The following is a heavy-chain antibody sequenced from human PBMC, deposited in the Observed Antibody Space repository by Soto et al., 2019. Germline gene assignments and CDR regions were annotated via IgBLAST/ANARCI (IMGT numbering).Heavy chain of an antibody. Sequence: SETLSLTCAVSGDSVSSNSDTWNWIRQSPSRGLEWLGRTYYRSKWYNEYAVSVKSRVTIHPDTSRNQFSLQLSSVTPEDTAVYYCARGKDGSIDYWGQGTLVTVSS. J-gene: IGHJ4*02. V-gene: IGHV6-1*01. CDR2: TYYRSKWYN. CDR1: GDSVSSNSDT. CDR3: ARGKDGSIDY. D-gene: IGHD5-12*01.